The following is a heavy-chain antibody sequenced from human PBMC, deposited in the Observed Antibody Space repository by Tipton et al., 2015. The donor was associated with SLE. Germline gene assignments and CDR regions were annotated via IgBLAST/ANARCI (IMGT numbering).Heavy chain of an antibody. V-gene: IGHV4-39*02. CDR1: GGSISSSSYY. J-gene: IGHJ5*02. D-gene: IGHD2-2*01. CDR3: ARDIVVVGGWFDP. CDR2: IYYSGST. Sequence: GLVKPSETLSLTCNVSGGSISSSSYYWGWIRQPPGKGLEWIGSIYYSGSTYYNPSLKSRVTISVDTSKNQFSLKLSSVTAADTAVYYCARDIVVVGGWFDPWGQGTLVTVSS.